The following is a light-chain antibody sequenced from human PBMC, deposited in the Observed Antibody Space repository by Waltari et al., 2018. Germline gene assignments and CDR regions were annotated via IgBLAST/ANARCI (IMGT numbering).Light chain of an antibody. J-gene: IGKJ3*01. CDR1: QGIYSY. CDR3: QQLYSYPFT. CDR2: AAS. V-gene: IGKV1-9*01. Sequence: DIQLTQSPSFLSASVADRVTITFRASQGIYSYLAWYQQKPGKAPNLLIYAASTLQTGVPSRFSGSGSVTEFTLTISSLQPEDFATYYCQQLYSYPFTFGPGTKVDIK.